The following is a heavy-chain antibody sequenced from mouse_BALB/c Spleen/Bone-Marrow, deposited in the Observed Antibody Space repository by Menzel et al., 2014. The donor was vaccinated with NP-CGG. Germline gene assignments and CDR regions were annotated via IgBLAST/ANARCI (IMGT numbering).Heavy chain of an antibody. CDR1: GFTFSDYY. D-gene: IGHD2-13*01. Sequence: EVQGVESGGGLVKPGGSLKLSCAASGFTFSDYYMFWVRQTPEKRLEWVATISDGVSYAYYPDSVKGRFTISRDNARNNLYLQMSSLKSEDTAMYYCARAPPYDSYAMDYWGQGTSVTVSS. J-gene: IGHJ4*01. V-gene: IGHV5-4*02. CDR3: ARAPPYDSYAMDY. CDR2: ISDGVSYA.